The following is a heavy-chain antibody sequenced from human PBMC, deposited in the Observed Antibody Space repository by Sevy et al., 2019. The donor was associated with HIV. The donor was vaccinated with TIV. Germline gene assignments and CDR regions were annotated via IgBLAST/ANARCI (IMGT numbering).Heavy chain of an antibody. CDR2: ISGSGGST. D-gene: IGHD3-10*01. CDR3: AKVLNPRTSYYGSGSYSKPYYFDY. Sequence: GGSLRLSCAASGFTFSSYAMSWVRQAPGKGLEWVSAISGSGGSTYYADSVKGRFTISRDNSKNTLYLQMNSLIAEDTAVYYCAKVLNPRTSYYGSGSYSKPYYFDYWGQGTLVTVSS. J-gene: IGHJ4*02. V-gene: IGHV3-23*01. CDR1: GFTFSSYA.